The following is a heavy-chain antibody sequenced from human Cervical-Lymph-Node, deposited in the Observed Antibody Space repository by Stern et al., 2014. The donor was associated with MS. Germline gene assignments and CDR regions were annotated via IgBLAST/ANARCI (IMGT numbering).Heavy chain of an antibody. CDR1: GFTFADYA. J-gene: IGHJ4*02. D-gene: IGHD6-13*01. Sequence: EVQLVESGGGFVQPGMSLRLSCAASGFTFADYAMHWVRQAPGKGLEWVSGMSWTSGSIGYADSVKGRFTISRDNAKNSLYLQMNSLRTEDTAFYYCAKGSVGIAAPRNFDYWGQGTLVTVSS. V-gene: IGHV3-9*01. CDR3: AKGSVGIAAPRNFDY. CDR2: MSWTSGSI.